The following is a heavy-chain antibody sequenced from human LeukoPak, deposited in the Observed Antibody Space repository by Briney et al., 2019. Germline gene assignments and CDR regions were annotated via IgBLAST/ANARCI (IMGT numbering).Heavy chain of an antibody. CDR3: ARDLAYSRLDY. J-gene: IGHJ4*02. CDR2: INPDGNKK. D-gene: IGHD5-18*01. CDR1: GFTFTSYA. Sequence: GGSLRLSCAASGFTFTSYAMNWVRQAPGKGLEWVASINPDGNKKYSADSVKGRFTISRDNAENSLYLQMNSLRVEDTAFYYCARDLAYSRLDYWGQGMLVTVSS. V-gene: IGHV3-7*01.